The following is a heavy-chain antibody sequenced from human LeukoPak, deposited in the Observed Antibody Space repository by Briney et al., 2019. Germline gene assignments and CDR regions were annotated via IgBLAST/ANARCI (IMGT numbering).Heavy chain of an antibody. D-gene: IGHD2-15*01. CDR2: IYYSGST. V-gene: IGHV4-59*12. CDR3: ARGHSIKRRAAYNWFDP. J-gene: IGHJ5*02. Sequence: PSETLSLTCTVSGGSISNYYWSWIRQSPGKGLEWIGYIYYSGSTNYNPSLKSRVTISVDTSKNQFSLKLSSVTAADTAVYYCARGHSIKRRAAYNWFDPWGQGTLVTVSS. CDR1: GGSISNYY.